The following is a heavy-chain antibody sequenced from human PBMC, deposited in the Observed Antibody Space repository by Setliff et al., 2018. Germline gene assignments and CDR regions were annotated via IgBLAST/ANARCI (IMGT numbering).Heavy chain of an antibody. CDR2: ISSYTGKT. Sequence: ASVKVSCKTSGYTFNDYGITWVRQVPGQGLEWMGWISSYTGKTYYAEKLQGRVTLTTDTSTSTAYLDLRSLRSDDTAVYYCAISTLSICSGGSCPNAFDVWGQGTMVTVSS. J-gene: IGHJ3*01. D-gene: IGHD2-15*01. V-gene: IGHV1-18*01. CDR3: AISTLSICSGGSCPNAFDV. CDR1: GYTFNDYG.